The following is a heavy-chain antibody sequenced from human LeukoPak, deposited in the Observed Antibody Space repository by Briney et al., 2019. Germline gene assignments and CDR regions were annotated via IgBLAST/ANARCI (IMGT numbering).Heavy chain of an antibody. CDR2: ISYDGSNK. J-gene: IGHJ3*02. D-gene: IGHD2-2*01. V-gene: IGHV3-30*03. Sequence: GGSLRLSCAASGFTFSSYSMNWVRQAPGKGLEWVAVISYDGSNKYYADSVKGRFTISRDNSKNTLYLQMNSLRAEDTAVYYCAREDIVVVPAAPIWGQGTMVTVSS. CDR3: AREDIVVVPAAPI. CDR1: GFTFSSYS.